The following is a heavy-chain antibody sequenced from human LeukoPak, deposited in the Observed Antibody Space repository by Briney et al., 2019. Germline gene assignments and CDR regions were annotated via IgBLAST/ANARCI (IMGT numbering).Heavy chain of an antibody. CDR3: ARHHPLTGTTSRYYNWFDP. J-gene: IGHJ5*02. D-gene: IGHD1-20*01. CDR2: IYYSGST. CDR1: GGSISSYY. Sequence: PSETLSLTCTVSGGSISSYYWGWIRQPPGKGLEWIGSIYYSGSTYYNPSLKSRVTISVDTSKNQFSLKLSSVTAADTAVYYCARHHPLTGTTSRYYNWFDPWGQGTLVTVSS. V-gene: IGHV4-39*01.